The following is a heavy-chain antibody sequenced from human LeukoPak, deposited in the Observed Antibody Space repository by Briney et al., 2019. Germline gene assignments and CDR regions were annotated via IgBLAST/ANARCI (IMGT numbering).Heavy chain of an antibody. CDR1: GYTFTGQD. CDR2: INPNTGGT. CDR3: ASYPRYSSSPPFDY. D-gene: IGHD6-6*01. V-gene: IGHV1-2*02. Sequence: GASVKVSCKASGYTFTGQDMHWVRQASGQGLEWMGWINPNTGGTKYAQRLQGRVTMTRDTTISTAYMELSRLTSDDTAVYYCASYPRYSSSPPFDYWGQGTLVTVSS. J-gene: IGHJ4*02.